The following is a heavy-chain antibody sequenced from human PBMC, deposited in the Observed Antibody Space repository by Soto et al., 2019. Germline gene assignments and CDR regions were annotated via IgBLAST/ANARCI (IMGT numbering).Heavy chain of an antibody. Sequence: GEPLKISCKGSGYSFASYWIGWVRQMPGKGLELMGIIYPGDSDTRYSPSFQGQVPNSADNSISTDYLQGSSLKASDSAMYFCARQVENGYSFGYHYWGQGTQVTVSS. CDR2: IYPGDSDT. V-gene: IGHV5-51*01. J-gene: IGHJ4*02. CDR3: ARQVENGYSFGYHY. CDR1: GYSFASYW. D-gene: IGHD5-18*01.